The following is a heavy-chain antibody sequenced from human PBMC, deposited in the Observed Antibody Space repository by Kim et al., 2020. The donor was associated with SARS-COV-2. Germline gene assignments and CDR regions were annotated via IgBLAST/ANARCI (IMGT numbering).Heavy chain of an antibody. J-gene: IGHJ5*02. Sequence: KGRFTIARDNAKNSLYLQRNSLRAEDTALYYCAKASRWRYSSGLGDWFDPWGQGTLVTVSS. CDR3: AKASRWRYSSGLGDWFDP. D-gene: IGHD6-19*01. V-gene: IGHV3-9*01.